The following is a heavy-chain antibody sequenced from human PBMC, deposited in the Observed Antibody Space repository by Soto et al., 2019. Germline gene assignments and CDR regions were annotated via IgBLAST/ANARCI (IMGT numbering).Heavy chain of an antibody. CDR1: GNTFTKFG. V-gene: IGHV1-18*01. D-gene: IGHD2-2*01. J-gene: IGHJ5*02. Sequence: QGQLLQSGVEVKKPGASVKVSCSASGNTFTKFGVTWVRQAPGQGLEWVGWISPYTDDPSYAQKFQGRVTMTIDTATSTAYLDLRSLTLDDTAVYYCARVIPGAEAWFHPWGQGTLVTVSS. CDR3: ARVIPGAEAWFHP. CDR2: ISPYTDDP.